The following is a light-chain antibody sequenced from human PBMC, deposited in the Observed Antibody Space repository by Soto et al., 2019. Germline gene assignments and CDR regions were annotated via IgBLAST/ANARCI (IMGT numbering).Light chain of an antibody. J-gene: IGKJ2*01. CDR3: QQYGSSYT. V-gene: IGKV3-20*01. CDR2: AAT. Sequence: EVVLTQSPGTLSLSPGERATLSCRASQSVGRNFVAWNQQKTGQPPSLLIYAATARATGVPDRFSGSGSGTDFTLTISSLEPEDSAVYFCQQYGSSYTFGQGTRLELK. CDR1: QSVGRNF.